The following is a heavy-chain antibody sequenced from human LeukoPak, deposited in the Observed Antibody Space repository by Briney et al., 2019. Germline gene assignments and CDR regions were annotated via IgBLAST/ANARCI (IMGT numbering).Heavy chain of an antibody. CDR3: ARDAYYYGSGSYPFDP. V-gene: IGHV4-4*07. D-gene: IGHD3-10*01. J-gene: IGHJ5*02. Sequence: SETLSLTCTVSGGSISSYYWSWIRQPAGKGLEWIGRIYTSGSTNYNPSLKSRVTMSVDTSKNQFSLKLNSVTAADTAVYYRARDAYYYGSGSYPFDPWGQGTLVTVSS. CDR2: IYTSGST. CDR1: GGSISSYY.